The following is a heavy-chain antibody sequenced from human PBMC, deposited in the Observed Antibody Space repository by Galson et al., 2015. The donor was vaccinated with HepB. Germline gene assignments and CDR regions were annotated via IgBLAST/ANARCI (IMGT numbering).Heavy chain of an antibody. J-gene: IGHJ2*01. CDR2: TYYRSKWYN. Sequence: CAISGDSVSSNSAAWNWIRQSPSRGFEWLGRTYYRSKWYNDYAVSVKSRITINPDTSKNQFSLQLNSVTPEDTAVYYCAGDAPVAGTQNWYFDLWGRGTLVTVSS. CDR3: AGDAPVAGTQNWYFDL. D-gene: IGHD6-19*01. V-gene: IGHV6-1*01. CDR1: GDSVSSNSAA.